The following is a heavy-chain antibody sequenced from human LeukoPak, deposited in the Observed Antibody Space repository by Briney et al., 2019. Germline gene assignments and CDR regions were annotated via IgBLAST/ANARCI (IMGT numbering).Heavy chain of an antibody. CDR1: GFTFSSYS. CDR2: ISSSSSYI. D-gene: IGHD5-18*01. J-gene: IGHJ4*02. Sequence: PGVSLRLSCAASGFTFSSYSMNWVRQAPGKGLEWVSSISSSSSYIYYADSVKGRFTISRDNAKNSLYLQMNSLRAEDTAVYYCARDRGYGGKFDYWGQGTLVTVSS. CDR3: ARDRGYGGKFDY. V-gene: IGHV3-21*01.